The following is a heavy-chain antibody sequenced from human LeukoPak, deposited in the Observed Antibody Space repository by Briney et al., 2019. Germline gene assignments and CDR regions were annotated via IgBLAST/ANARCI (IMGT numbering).Heavy chain of an antibody. CDR2: IHTSGTT. D-gene: IGHD2-2*01. CDR3: ARYVPSDTFYIVVVPAAISDAFDI. J-gene: IGHJ3*02. V-gene: IGHV4-4*07. CDR1: GVSISSSY. Sequence: PSETLSLTCTVSGVSISSSYWSWIRQPAGKGLEWIGRIHTSGTTNYNPSLESRVTMSIDTSKNQFSLKLSSVTAADTAVYYCARYVPSDTFYIVVVPAAISDAFDIWGQGTMVTVSS.